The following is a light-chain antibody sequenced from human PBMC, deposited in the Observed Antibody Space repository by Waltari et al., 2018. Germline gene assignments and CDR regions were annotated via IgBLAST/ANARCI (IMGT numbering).Light chain of an antibody. J-gene: IGKJ5*01. V-gene: IGKV3-20*01. CDR1: QSVSRSY. CDR3: QQFVSSIT. Sequence: EFVLTQSPGTLPLSPGDRATLSCRASQSVSRSYLAWYQQKPGQAPRLLIYYTSTRATGIPDRFSGSGSGTEFTLSISRLEPEDFAVYYCQQFVSSITFGQGTRLEIK. CDR2: YTS.